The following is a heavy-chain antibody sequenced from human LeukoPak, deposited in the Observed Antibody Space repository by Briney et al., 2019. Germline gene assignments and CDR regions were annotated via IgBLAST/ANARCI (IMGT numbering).Heavy chain of an antibody. V-gene: IGHV1-18*01. D-gene: IGHD6-13*01. Sequence: ASVKVSCKASGYTFTSYGISWVRQAPGQGLEWMGWISAYNGNTNYAQKLQGRVTMTTDTSTSTAYMELRSLRSDDTAVYYCAREVAAAGKAYFDYWGQGTLVTVSS. J-gene: IGHJ4*02. CDR3: AREVAAAGKAYFDY. CDR2: ISAYNGNT. CDR1: GYTFTSYG.